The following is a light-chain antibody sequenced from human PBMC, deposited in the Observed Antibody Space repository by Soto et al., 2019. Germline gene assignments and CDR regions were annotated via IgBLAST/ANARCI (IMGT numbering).Light chain of an antibody. CDR3: QSYDSSLSVV. CDR2: DNS. CDR1: SSNIGAGYD. V-gene: IGLV1-40*01. Sequence: QSVLTQPPSVSGAPGQRVTISCTGNSSNIGAGYDVHWYQQLPGTAPKLLIYDNSNRPSGVPDRFSGSRSGTSVSLAITGLQAEDEAYYYCQSYDSSLSVVFGGGTKLTGL. J-gene: IGLJ3*02.